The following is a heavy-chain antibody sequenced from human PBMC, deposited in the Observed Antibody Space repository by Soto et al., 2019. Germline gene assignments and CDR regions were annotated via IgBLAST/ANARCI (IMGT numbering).Heavy chain of an antibody. V-gene: IGHV3-30*03. CDR3: VGGQYYFDS. Sequence: QVQLVESGGGVVQPGRSLRLSCAASGFPFTTYGMHWVRAGPGKGLEWVAVISFDGSNKFYADSVKGRFTISRDNSKNTLYLQMNSLRPEDTALYYCVGGQYYFDSRGQGTLVTVSS. CDR2: ISFDGSNK. D-gene: IGHD3-10*01. CDR1: GFPFTTYG. J-gene: IGHJ4*02.